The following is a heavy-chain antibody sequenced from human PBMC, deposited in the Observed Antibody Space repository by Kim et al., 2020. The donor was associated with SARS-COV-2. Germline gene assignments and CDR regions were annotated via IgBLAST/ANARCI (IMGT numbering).Heavy chain of an antibody. J-gene: IGHJ6*02. Sequence: ASVKVSCKASGYTFTGYYMHWVRQAPGQGLEWMGWINPNSGGTNYAQKFQGRVTMTRDTSISTAYMELSRLRSDDTAVYYCAMNVNGHYYYYYGMDVWGQGTTVTVSS. D-gene: IGHD1-1*01. CDR3: AMNVNGHYYYYYGMDV. V-gene: IGHV1-2*02. CDR2: INPNSGGT. CDR1: GYTFTGYY.